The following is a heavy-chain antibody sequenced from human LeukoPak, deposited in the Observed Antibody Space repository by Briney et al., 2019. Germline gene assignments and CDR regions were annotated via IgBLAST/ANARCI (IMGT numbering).Heavy chain of an antibody. CDR3: ARGVGSSSWYNWFDP. Sequence: SETLSLTCAVYGGSFSGYYWSWIRKPPGKGLEWIGEINHSGSTNYNPSLKSRVTISVDTSKNQFSLKLGSVTAADTAVYYCARGVGSSSWYNWFDPWGQGTLVTVSS. CDR1: GGSFSGYY. CDR2: INHSGST. V-gene: IGHV4-34*01. D-gene: IGHD6-13*01. J-gene: IGHJ5*02.